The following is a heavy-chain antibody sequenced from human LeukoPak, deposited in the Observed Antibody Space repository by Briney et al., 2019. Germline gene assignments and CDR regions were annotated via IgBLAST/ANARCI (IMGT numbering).Heavy chain of an antibody. CDR2: IYYSGGT. Sequence: PSETLSLTCTVSGGSISSYYWSWIRQPSGKGLEWIGYIYYSGGTNYNPSLKSRVTISVDTSKNQFSLKLSSVTAADTAVYYCARLTVGVIAVLDYWGQGTLVTVSS. J-gene: IGHJ4*02. CDR1: GGSISSYY. V-gene: IGHV4-59*08. CDR3: ARLTVGVIAVLDY. D-gene: IGHD3-16*02.